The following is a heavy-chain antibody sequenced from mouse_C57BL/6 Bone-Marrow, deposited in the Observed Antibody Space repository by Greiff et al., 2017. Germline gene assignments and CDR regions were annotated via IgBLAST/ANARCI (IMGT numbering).Heavy chain of an antibody. CDR2: IWSGGGT. V-gene: IGHV2-2*01. CDR1: GFSLTSYG. CDR3: ARKRSNYPYTRGE. J-gene: IGHJ4*01. D-gene: IGHD2-5*01. Sequence: VQLQQSGPGLVQPSQCLSITCTASGFSLTSYGVHWVRQSPGQGLEWLGVIWSGGGTDNNAAFISRLGTSTDNYKCQVFFKMNSLQADDTAIYYCARKRSNYPYTRGEWGQGTSVNVPS.